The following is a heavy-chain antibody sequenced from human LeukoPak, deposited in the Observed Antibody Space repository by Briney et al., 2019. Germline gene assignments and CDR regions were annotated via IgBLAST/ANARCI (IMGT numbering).Heavy chain of an antibody. CDR3: ARIGGAHNFDY. D-gene: IGHD3-16*01. V-gene: IGHV1-2*06. CDR2: INPNTSGT. J-gene: IGHJ4*02. Sequence: ASVKVSCRASGYTFTAYYMHWVRQAPGQGLEWMGRINPNTSGTNYAQKFQGRVTMTGDTSISTAYMELSRLTSDDTAVYYCARIGGAHNFDYWGQGTLVTVSS. CDR1: GYTFTAYY.